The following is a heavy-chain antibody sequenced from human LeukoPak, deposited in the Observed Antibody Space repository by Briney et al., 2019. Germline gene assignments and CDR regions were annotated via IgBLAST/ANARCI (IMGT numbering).Heavy chain of an antibody. CDR1: RFTVSSNY. J-gene: IGHJ4*02. Sequence: GGSLRLSCAASRFTVSSNYMTWVRQAPGRGLEWVSVIYSGGNTYYADSVKGRFTISRDNSKNTLYLQMNSLRAEDTAVYYCALTVSGSGNYWDYWGQGTLVTVSS. CDR3: ALTVSGSGNYWDY. V-gene: IGHV3-66*01. D-gene: IGHD3-10*01. CDR2: IYSGGNT.